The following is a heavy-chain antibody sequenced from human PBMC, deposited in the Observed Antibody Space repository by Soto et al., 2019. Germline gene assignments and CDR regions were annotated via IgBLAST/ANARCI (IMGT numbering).Heavy chain of an antibody. J-gene: IGHJ4*02. V-gene: IGHV3-23*01. D-gene: IGHD6-13*01. CDR1: GFTFSSYS. CDR3: AKHFIIVPMYSSSWGPIDY. CDR2: ISGSGVST. Sequence: GGSLRLSGAASGFTFSSYSISWVRQAPWKGLEWVSAISGSGVSTYYADSVKGRFTISRDNSKNTLYLQMNSLRAEDTAVYYCAKHFIIVPMYSSSWGPIDYLGQGTLV.